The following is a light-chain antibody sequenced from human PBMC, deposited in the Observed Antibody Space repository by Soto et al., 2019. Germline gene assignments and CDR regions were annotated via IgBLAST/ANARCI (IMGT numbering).Light chain of an antibody. CDR1: SSNIDSNY. J-gene: IGLJ2*01. CDR3: AAWDDTLSGLV. V-gene: IGLV1-47*01. Sequence: QSVLTQPPSASGTPGQTVTISCFGRSSNIDSNYVYWYQQLPGTAPRLVLYRADQRPSGVPDRFSGSKSGTSASLAISGLRSEDEADYFCAAWDDTLSGLVFGGGTKVTVL. CDR2: RAD.